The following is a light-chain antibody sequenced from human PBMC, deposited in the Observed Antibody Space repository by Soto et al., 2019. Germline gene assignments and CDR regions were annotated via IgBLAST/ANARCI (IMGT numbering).Light chain of an antibody. V-gene: IGLV1-44*01. J-gene: IGLJ3*02. Sequence: QSVLTQPPSTSGTPGQRVTISCSGSSCNIGTKTINWYQQLPGTAPKLLIYNNNQRPSGVPDRFSGSKSGTSASLTIRGLQSEDEADYYCEAWDDSLNGRVFGGGTKLTVL. CDR3: EAWDDSLNGRV. CDR2: NNN. CDR1: SCNIGTKT.